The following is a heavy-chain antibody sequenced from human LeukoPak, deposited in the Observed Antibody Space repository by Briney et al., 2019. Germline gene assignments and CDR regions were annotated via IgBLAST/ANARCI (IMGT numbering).Heavy chain of an antibody. CDR2: MKPDGSEK. CDR1: GFTFTTYW. V-gene: IGHV3-7*01. D-gene: IGHD3-3*01. CDR3: ARASFTIFGVVIIWGWGYYFDY. Sequence: GGPLRLSCAASGFTFTTYWMSWVRQAPGKGLEWVANMKPDGSEKYYVDSVKGRFAISRDNAKNSLYLQMNSLRAEDTAVYYCARASFTIFGVVIIWGWGYYFDYWGQGTLVTVSS. J-gene: IGHJ4*02.